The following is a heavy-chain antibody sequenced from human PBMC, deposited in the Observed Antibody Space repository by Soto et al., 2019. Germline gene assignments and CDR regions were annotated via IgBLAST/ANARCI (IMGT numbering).Heavy chain of an antibody. J-gene: IGHJ6*02. CDR2: IIPTFGRT. D-gene: IGHD3-10*02. CDR1: GDTFSSYA. V-gene: IGHV1-69*13. Sequence: SVKVSCKASGDTFSSYAISWVRQAPGKGLEWMGKIIPTFGRTNYAQKFQGRLTISADDSTSTAYMELSSLLSEDTAVYYCARDPLSSFAMDVWGQGTTVTASS. CDR3: ARDPLSSFAMDV.